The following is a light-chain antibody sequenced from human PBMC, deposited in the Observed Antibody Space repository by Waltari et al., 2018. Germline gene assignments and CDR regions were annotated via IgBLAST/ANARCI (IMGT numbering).Light chain of an antibody. CDR3: QQSYNTPRT. CDR1: QSISSY. CDR2: AAS. V-gene: IGKV1-39*01. Sequence: DIQMTQSPSSLSAFVGDRVTITCRASQSISSYLSWYQQEPGKAPRLLIYAASSLQSGVPSRFSGSGSGTDFTLTISSLQPEDSATYYCQQSYNTPRTFGQGPRWNS. J-gene: IGKJ1*01.